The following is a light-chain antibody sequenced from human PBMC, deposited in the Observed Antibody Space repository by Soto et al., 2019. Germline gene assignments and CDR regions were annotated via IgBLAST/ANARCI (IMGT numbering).Light chain of an antibody. V-gene: IGLV2-14*03. CDR3: SSYTSRSTDV. CDR2: DVS. CDR1: SGDVGGYNY. J-gene: IGLJ1*01. Sequence: QSVLTQPASVSGSPGQSITISCTGTSGDVGGYNYVSWYQHHPGKAPKLMIYDVSNRPSGVSNRFSGSKSGNTASLTISGLQAEDEADYYCSSYTSRSTDVFGTGTKVTV.